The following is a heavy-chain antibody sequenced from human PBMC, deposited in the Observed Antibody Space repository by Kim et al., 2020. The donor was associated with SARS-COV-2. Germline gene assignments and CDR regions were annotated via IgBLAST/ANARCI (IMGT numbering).Heavy chain of an antibody. CDR3: ARAGSGGSFPT. D-gene: IGHD2-15*01. V-gene: IGHV3-74*01. J-gene: IGHJ5*02. Sequence: SADTVKGRFTISRDNAKNTVSLQMNSLRADDTAVYYCARAGSGGSFPTWGQGTLATVSS.